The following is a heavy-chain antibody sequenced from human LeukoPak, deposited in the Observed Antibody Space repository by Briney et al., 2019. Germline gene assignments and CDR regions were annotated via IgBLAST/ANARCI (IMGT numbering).Heavy chain of an antibody. J-gene: IGHJ4*02. D-gene: IGHD6-13*01. CDR2: IIPIFGTA. Sequence: GASVKVSCKASGGTFSSYAISWVRQAPGQGLEWMGGIIPIFGTANYAQKFQGRVTITADKSTSTAYMELSSLRSGDTAVYYCARAKQQPYPSFDYWGQGTLVTVSS. V-gene: IGHV1-69*06. CDR1: GGTFSSYA. CDR3: ARAKQQPYPSFDY.